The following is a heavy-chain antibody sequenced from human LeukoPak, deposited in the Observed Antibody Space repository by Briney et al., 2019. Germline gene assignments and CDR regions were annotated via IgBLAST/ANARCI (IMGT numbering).Heavy chain of an antibody. Sequence: ASVKVSCKASGGTFSSYAISWVRQAPGQGPEWMGGIIPIFGTAIYAQKFQGRVTITADESTSTAYMELSSLRSEDTAVYYCARGLPLTGYYFDYWGQGTLVTVSS. V-gene: IGHV1-69*13. CDR1: GGTFSSYA. D-gene: IGHD3-9*01. J-gene: IGHJ4*02. CDR2: IIPIFGTA. CDR3: ARGLPLTGYYFDY.